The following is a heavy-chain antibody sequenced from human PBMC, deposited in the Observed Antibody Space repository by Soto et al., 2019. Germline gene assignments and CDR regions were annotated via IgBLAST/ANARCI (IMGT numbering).Heavy chain of an antibody. Sequence: DVQLVASGGGLIQPGGSLRLSCVVSGFSVSDNYLTWVRQAPGKGLESVSVIYADGRTYYTASVMGRFTLSRDISNNMLYLQMNSLRVEDTALYSCPRDWYGLGRKWGQGTLVSVSS. CDR2: IYADGRT. D-gene: IGHD3-10*01. J-gene: IGHJ4*02. V-gene: IGHV3-53*01. CDR1: GFSVSDNY. CDR3: PRDWYGLGRK.